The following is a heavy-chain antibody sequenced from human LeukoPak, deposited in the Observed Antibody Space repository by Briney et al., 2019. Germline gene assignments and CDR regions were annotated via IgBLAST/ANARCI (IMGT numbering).Heavy chain of an antibody. CDR1: GGSISSGSYY. Sequence: SQTLSLTCTVSGGSISSGSYYWSWIRQPAGKGLEWIGRIYTSGSTNYNPSLKSRVTISVDTSKNQFSLKLSSVTAADTAVYYCARGHPKGDPFDYWGQGTLVTVSS. CDR2: IYTSGST. J-gene: IGHJ4*02. CDR3: ARGHPKGDPFDY. V-gene: IGHV4-61*02.